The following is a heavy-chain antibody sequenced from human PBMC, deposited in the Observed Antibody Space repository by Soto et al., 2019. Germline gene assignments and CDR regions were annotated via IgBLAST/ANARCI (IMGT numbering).Heavy chain of an antibody. J-gene: IGHJ4*02. Sequence: ASVKVSCKASGYTFTSYAISWVRQAPGQGLEWMGWISAYNGNTNYAQKLQGRVTMTTDTSTSTAYMELRSLRSDDTAVYYCARAGPTYYYDSSGYSDYWGQGTLVTVS. CDR2: ISAYNGNT. CDR1: GYTFTSYA. D-gene: IGHD3-22*01. V-gene: IGHV1-18*04. CDR3: ARAGPTYYYDSSGYSDY.